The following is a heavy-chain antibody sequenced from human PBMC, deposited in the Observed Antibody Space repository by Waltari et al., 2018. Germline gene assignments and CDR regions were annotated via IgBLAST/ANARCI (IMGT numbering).Heavy chain of an antibody. CDR1: GYSISSGYY. V-gene: IGHV4-38-2*02. D-gene: IGHD3-22*01. CDR2: IYHSGST. Sequence: QVQLQESGPGLVKPSETLSLTCTVSGYSISSGYYWGWIRQPPGKGLEWIGSIYHSGSTYYNPSLMSRVTISVDTSKNQFSLKLSSVTAADTAVYYCAINPFFNYYDSSGYYDWGQGTLVTVSS. CDR3: AINPFFNYYDSSGYYD. J-gene: IGHJ4*02.